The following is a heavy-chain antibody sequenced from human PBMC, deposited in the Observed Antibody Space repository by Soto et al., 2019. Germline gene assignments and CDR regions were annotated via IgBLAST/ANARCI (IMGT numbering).Heavy chain of an antibody. CDR2: INHSGST. Sequence: SETLSLTCAVYGGSFSGYYWSWIRQPPGKGLEWIGEINHSGSTNYNPSLKSRVTISVDTSKNQFSLKLSSVTAADTAVYYCASSQKGYNWNYFDHWGQGALVTVSS. CDR1: GGSFSGYY. D-gene: IGHD1-20*01. J-gene: IGHJ4*02. V-gene: IGHV4-34*01. CDR3: ASSQKGYNWNYFDH.